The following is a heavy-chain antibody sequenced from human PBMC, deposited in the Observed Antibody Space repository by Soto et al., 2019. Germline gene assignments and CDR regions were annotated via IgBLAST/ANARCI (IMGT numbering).Heavy chain of an antibody. V-gene: IGHV1-8*01. CDR1: GYTFTSYD. CDR2: MNPNSGNT. D-gene: IGHD2-2*01. Sequence: QVQLVQSGAEVKKPGASVKVSCKASGYTFTSYDINWVRQATGQGLEWMGWMNPNSGNTGYAQKFQGRVTMTRNTSISTAYMELSSLRSEDTAVYYCARRRTYCSSTSCRKGWFDPWGQGTLVTVSS. J-gene: IGHJ5*02. CDR3: ARRRTYCSSTSCRKGWFDP.